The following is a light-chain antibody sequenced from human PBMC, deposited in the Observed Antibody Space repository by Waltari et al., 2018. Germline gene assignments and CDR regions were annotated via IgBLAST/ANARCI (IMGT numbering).Light chain of an antibody. V-gene: IGLV2-11*01. Sequence: QSALTQPRSVSGSPGQSVTISCTGTSSDVGGYNYFSWYQQPPGKAPKLMIYDVSKRPSGVPDRFSGSKSGNTASLTISGLQAEDEADYYCCSYAGSYTLGVFGGGTKLTVL. CDR2: DVS. CDR3: CSYAGSYTLGV. CDR1: SSDVGGYNY. J-gene: IGLJ2*01.